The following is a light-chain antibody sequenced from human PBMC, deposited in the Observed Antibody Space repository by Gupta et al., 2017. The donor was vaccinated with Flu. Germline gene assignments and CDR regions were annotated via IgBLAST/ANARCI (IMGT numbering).Light chain of an antibody. CDR1: QSVLFSSNNKNY. J-gene: IGKJ2*01. CDR2: WAS. CDR3: QQYYSTPSYT. V-gene: IGKV4-1*01. Sequence: DIVMTQSPDSLSVSLGERATINYKSSQSVLFSSNNKNYLAWYQQKPGQPPKLLFYWASTRESGVPDRFSGSGSGTDFTLTISSLQAEDVAVYYCQQYYSTPSYTFGQGTKLEIK.